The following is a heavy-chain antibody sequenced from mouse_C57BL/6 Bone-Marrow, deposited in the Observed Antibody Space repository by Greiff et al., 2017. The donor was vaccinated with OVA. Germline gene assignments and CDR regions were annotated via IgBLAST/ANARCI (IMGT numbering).Heavy chain of an antibody. Sequence: VQLQQSGAELVRPGASVKLSCTASGFNIKDDYMHWVKQRPEQGLEWIGWIDPENGDTEYASKFQGKATITADTSSNTAYLQLSSLTSEDTAVFYCTTWGYYGSGYDYWGKGTTLTVSS. CDR2: IDPENGDT. CDR3: TTWGYYGSGYDY. CDR1: GFNIKDDY. D-gene: IGHD1-1*01. V-gene: IGHV14-4*01. J-gene: IGHJ2*01.